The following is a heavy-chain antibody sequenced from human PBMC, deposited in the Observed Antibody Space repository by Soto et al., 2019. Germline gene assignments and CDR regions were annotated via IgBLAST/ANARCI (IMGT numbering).Heavy chain of an antibody. CDR1: GFTFGDYA. J-gene: IGHJ6*02. CDR2: IRSKAYGGTT. CDR3: TRQRGFWSGYYRDRTYGMDV. Sequence: GGSLRLSCTASGFTFGDYAMSWFRQAPGKGLEWVGFIRSKAYGGTTEYAASVKGRFTISRDDSKSIAYLQMNSLKTEDTAVYYCTRQRGFWSGYYRDRTYGMDVWGQGTTVTVSS. D-gene: IGHD3-3*01. V-gene: IGHV3-49*03.